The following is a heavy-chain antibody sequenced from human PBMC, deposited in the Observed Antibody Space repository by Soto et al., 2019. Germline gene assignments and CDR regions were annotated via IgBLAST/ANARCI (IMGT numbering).Heavy chain of an antibody. J-gene: IGHJ4*02. CDR2: IYISGST. CDR1: GGSISSYY. Sequence: QVQLQESGPGLVKPSETLSLTCTVSGGSISSYYWSWIRQPAGKGLEWIGRIYISGSTNYNPSLKSRVTMSVDTSKNQFSLKLSSVTAADTAVYYCAREGGYYDSSGYYTFQDYWGQGTLVTVSS. V-gene: IGHV4-4*07. CDR3: AREGGYYDSSGYYTFQDY. D-gene: IGHD3-22*01.